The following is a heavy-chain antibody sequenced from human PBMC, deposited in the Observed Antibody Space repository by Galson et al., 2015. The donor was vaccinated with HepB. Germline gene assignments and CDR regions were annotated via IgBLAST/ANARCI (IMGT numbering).Heavy chain of an antibody. CDR3: VRQLRVEGPGYSMGYYFDY. CDR2: VYYSGNT. J-gene: IGHJ4*02. CDR1: GGSISKSSHY. D-gene: IGHD5-18*01. V-gene: IGHV4-39*01. Sequence: ATLSLTCTVSGGSISKSSHYWGWIRQPPGEGLEYIGSVYYSGNTYYNPSLNRRVTIYVDTSKNQLHMKMTSVTAADTAVYYCVRQLRVEGPGYSMGYYFDYWGQGTLVTVSS.